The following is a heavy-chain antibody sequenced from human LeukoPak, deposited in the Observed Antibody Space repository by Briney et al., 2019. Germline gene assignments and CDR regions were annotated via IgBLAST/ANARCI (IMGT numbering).Heavy chain of an antibody. J-gene: IGHJ4*02. D-gene: IGHD3-22*01. Sequence: SGGSLTLFCAASGFTFYDYAMHWLRHAPGKALEWVSGISWNSGSIGYADSVKGRFTISRDNAKNSLYLQMNSLRAVDTALYYCAKDYYDSSGYYYREGYFDYWGQGTLVIVSS. CDR1: GFTFYDYA. CDR2: ISWNSGSI. CDR3: AKDYYDSSGYYYREGYFDY. V-gene: IGHV3-9*01.